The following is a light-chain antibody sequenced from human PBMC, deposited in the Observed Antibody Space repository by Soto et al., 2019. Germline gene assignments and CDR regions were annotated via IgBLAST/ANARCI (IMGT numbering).Light chain of an antibody. CDR1: SSDVGGHNY. CDR2: EVS. CDR3: RSYTSSSTLEV. Sequence: QSALTQPASVSGSPGQSITISCTGTSSDVGGHNYVSWYQQHPGKAPKLMIYEVSNRPSGVSYRFSGSKSGNTASLTISGLQAEDEADYYCRSYTSSSTLEVFGTGTKLTVL. J-gene: IGLJ1*01. V-gene: IGLV2-14*01.